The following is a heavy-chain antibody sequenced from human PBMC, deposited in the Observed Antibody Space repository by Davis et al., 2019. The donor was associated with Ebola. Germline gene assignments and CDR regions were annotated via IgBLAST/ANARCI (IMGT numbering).Heavy chain of an antibody. CDR1: GFPFSSYA. V-gene: IGHV3-23*01. Sequence: PGGSLRLSCAASGFPFSSYAMSWVRQAPGEGLEWVSTITNIGDNAYYAASVKGRFTVSRDNSANTIYLHMNSLRAEDTAIYYCAKDVNPVVTVVDYWGQGTLVSVSS. CDR2: ITNIGDNA. D-gene: IGHD4-23*01. CDR3: AKDVNPVVTVVDY. J-gene: IGHJ4*02.